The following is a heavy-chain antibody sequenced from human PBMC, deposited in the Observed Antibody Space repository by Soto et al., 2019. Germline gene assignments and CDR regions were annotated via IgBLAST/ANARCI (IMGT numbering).Heavy chain of an antibody. V-gene: IGHV1-69*06. CDR3: ARADSSGYYHPLGY. CDR1: GGTFSSYA. Sequence: QVQLXXSXXXXKKPGSSVXXSCKASGGTFSSYAISWVRQAPGQGLXWMGGIIPIFGTANYAQKFQGRVTITADKSTSTAYMELSSLRSEDTAVYYCARADSSGYYHPLGYWGQGTLVTVSS. CDR2: IIPIFGTA. J-gene: IGHJ4*02. D-gene: IGHD3-22*01.